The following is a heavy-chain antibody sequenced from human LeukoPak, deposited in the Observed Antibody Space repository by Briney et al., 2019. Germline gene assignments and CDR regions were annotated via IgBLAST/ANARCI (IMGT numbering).Heavy chain of an antibody. D-gene: IGHD5-18*01. CDR3: ARDLDTAMGLDY. V-gene: IGHV3-21*01. CDR1: GFTFSSYS. J-gene: IGHJ4*02. Sequence: GGSLRLSCAASGFTFSSYSMNWVRQAPGKGLEWVSSISSSSGYIYYADSVKGRFTISRDNAKNSLYLQMNSLRAEDTAVYYCARDLDTAMGLDYWGQGTLVTVSS. CDR2: ISSSSGYI.